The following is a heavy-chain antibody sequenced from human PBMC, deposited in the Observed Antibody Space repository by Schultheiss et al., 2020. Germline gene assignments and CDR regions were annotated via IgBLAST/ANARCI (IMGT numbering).Heavy chain of an antibody. Sequence: GGSLRLSCVASGFTFSSHSMNWVRQAPGKGLEWVSSISSSISFIYYADSVKGRFSISRDNAKNSLYLQMNSLRAEDTAVYYCAREGHDYDWGTYGYFSAPDYWGQGTLVTVSS. D-gene: IGHD3-16*01. J-gene: IGHJ4*02. V-gene: IGHV3-21*06. CDR2: ISSSISFI. CDR3: AREGHDYDWGTYGYFSAPDY. CDR1: GFTFSSHS.